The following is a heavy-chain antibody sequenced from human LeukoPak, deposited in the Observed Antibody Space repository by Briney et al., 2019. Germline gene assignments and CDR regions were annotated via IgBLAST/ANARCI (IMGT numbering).Heavy chain of an antibody. CDR3: ARDRDGFGELLPYYYYYGMDV. D-gene: IGHD3-10*01. CDR1: GFTFSSYS. J-gene: IGHJ6*02. Sequence: GGSLRLSCAASGFTFSSYSMNWVRQVPGKGLEWVSYISSSSSTIYYADSVKGRFTISRDNAKNSLYLQMNSLRAEDTAVYYCARDRDGFGELLPYYYYYGMDVWGQGTTVTVSS. V-gene: IGHV3-48*01. CDR2: ISSSSSTI.